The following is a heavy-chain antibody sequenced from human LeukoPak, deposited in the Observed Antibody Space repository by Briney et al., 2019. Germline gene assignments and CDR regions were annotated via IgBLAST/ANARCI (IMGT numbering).Heavy chain of an antibody. CDR3: ARGLGWPYFDY. J-gene: IGHJ4*02. CDR1: GDSVSSSSAA. CDR2: TYYRSKWYN. Sequence: SQTLSLTCGISGDSVSSSSAAWSWIRQSPSRGLEWLGRTYYRSKWYNDYAVSVKSRITINPDTSKNQFSLQLNSMTPEDTAVYYCARGLGWPYFDYWGQGTLVTVSS. D-gene: IGHD5-24*01. V-gene: IGHV6-1*01.